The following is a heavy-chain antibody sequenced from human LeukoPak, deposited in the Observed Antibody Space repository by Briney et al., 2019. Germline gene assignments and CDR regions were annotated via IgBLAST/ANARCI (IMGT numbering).Heavy chain of an antibody. CDR1: GYTFTSYA. CDR2: INAGNGNT. Sequence: ASVKVSCKASGYTFTSYAIHWVRQAPGQRLEWMGWINAGNGNTKYSQKFQGRVTITRDTSASTAYMELSSLRSEDTAVYYCARGAWELQPVDYWGQGTLVTVSS. V-gene: IGHV1-3*01. CDR3: ARGAWELQPVDY. J-gene: IGHJ4*02. D-gene: IGHD1-26*01.